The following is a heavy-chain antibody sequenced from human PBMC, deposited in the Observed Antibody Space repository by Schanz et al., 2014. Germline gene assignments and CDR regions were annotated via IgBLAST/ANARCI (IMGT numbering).Heavy chain of an antibody. CDR1: GFTFTNYA. J-gene: IGHJ3*02. Sequence: DVQLLESGGGLVQPGGSLRLSCAASGFTFTNYAMSWVRQAPGKGLEWVSLISDSGDTAYYADSVKGRFTISRDNFKNTLYLQMNSLRPEDTAVYYCAKGRFGELSAFDIWGQGTMVTVSS. CDR2: ISDSGDTA. V-gene: IGHV3-23*01. CDR3: AKGRFGELSAFDI. D-gene: IGHD3-10*01.